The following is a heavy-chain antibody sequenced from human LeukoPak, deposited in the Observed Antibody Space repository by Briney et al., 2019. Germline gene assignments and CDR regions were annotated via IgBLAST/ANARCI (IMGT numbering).Heavy chain of an antibody. Sequence: SETLSLTCAVYGGSFSDYYWSWIRQSPGKGLEWIGEINHSGSTNYNPSLKSRVTISVDTSKNQFSLKLSSVTAADTAVYYCARHAVAGLNWFDPWGQGTLVTVSS. V-gene: IGHV4-34*01. CDR1: GGSFSDYY. D-gene: IGHD6-19*01. CDR2: INHSGST. CDR3: ARHAVAGLNWFDP. J-gene: IGHJ5*02.